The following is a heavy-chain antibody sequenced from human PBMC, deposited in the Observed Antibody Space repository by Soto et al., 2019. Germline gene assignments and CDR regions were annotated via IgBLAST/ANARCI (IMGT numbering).Heavy chain of an antibody. CDR2: INTYDGNT. V-gene: IGHV1-18*01. J-gene: IGHJ4*02. CDR1: GYTFTSYG. D-gene: IGHD6-13*01. Sequence: QVQLVQSGAEEKKPGASVKVSCKASGYTFTSYGINWVRQAPGQGLEWMGWINTYDGNTNHAQKFQGRVTMTTDTSTSTAYMELRNLSSDDTAVYYCAASQQFDYWGQGTLVTVSS. CDR3: AASQQFDY.